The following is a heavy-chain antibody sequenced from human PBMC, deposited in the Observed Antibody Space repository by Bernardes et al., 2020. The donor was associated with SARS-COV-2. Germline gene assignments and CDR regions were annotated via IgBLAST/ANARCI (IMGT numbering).Heavy chain of an antibody. Sequence: GGSLRLSCAASGFTFRTYAMNWVRQAPGPGLAWVATLTDNGFTPYYGDSVGGRFTISRDNSENTLYLQMDSLRAEDSAVYYCARLPLIWPNEYCVSWGQGTLVTVSS. CDR1: GFTFRTYA. V-gene: IGHV3-23*01. J-gene: IGHJ4*02. CDR3: ARLPLIWPNEYCVS. CDR2: LTDNGFTP. D-gene: IGHD1-1*01.